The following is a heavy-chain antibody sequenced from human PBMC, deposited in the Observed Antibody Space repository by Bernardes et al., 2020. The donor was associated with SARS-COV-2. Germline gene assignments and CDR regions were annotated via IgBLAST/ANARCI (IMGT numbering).Heavy chain of an antibody. V-gene: IGHV1-24*01. D-gene: IGHD3-3*01. CDR3: ARDKDFGVVIDSYSYYYGMDV. CDR1: GYHTLSELA. Sequence: ASVKVSCKVSGYHTLSELAMHWVRQAPGKGLEWVGGFDPENAETIYAQKFQGRVTMTEDRSTDTAYMELSSLRAEDTAVYYCARDKDFGVVIDSYSYYYGMDVWGQGTTVTVSS. J-gene: IGHJ6*02. CDR2: FDPENAET.